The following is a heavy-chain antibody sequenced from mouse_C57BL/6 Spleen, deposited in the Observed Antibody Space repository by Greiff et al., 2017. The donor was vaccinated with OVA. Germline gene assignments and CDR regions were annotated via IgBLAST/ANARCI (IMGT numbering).Heavy chain of an antibody. CDR3: ARIDYYGSSYSWFAY. D-gene: IGHD1-1*01. V-gene: IGHV1-26*01. J-gene: IGHJ3*01. CDR1: GYTFTDYY. Sequence: VQLQQSGPELVKPGASVKISCKASGYTFTDYYMNWVKQSHGKSLEWIGDINPNNGGTSYNQKFKGKATLTVDKSSSTAYMELRSLTSEDSAVYYCARIDYYGSSYSWFAYWGQGTLVTVSA. CDR2: INPNNGGT.